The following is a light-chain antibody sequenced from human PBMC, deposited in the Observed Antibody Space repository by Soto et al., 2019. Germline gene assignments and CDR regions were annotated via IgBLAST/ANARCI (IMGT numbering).Light chain of an antibody. CDR1: QNVNSN. J-gene: IGKJ4*01. V-gene: IGKV3-15*01. Sequence: EIVMKLSPATVSVSPGERATLSCRASQNVNSNLAWYQQKPGQPPRLLIYGAYTRATGVPARFSGSGSGTEFTLTINSLQSEDFAVYYCQQYNSLPPLTFGGGGKVDIK. CDR2: GAY. CDR3: QQYNSLPPLT.